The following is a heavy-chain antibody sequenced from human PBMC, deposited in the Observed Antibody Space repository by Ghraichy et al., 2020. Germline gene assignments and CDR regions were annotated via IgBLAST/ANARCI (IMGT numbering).Heavy chain of an antibody. J-gene: IGHJ4*02. D-gene: IGHD6-19*01. V-gene: IGHV4-39*01. CDR3: ARHNRGTKVAGVLFDY. Sequence: SQTLSLTCTVSGGSISSSSYYWGWIRQPPGKGLEWIGSIYYSGSTYYNPSLKSRVTISVDTSKNQFSLKLSSVTAADTAVYYCARHNRGTKVAGVLFDYWGQGTLVTVSS. CDR2: IYYSGST. CDR1: GGSISSSSYY.